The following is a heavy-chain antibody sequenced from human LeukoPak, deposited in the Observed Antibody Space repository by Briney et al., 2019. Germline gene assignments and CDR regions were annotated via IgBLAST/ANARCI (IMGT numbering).Heavy chain of an antibody. CDR2: INHSGST. V-gene: IGHV4-34*01. CDR1: GGSFSGYY. D-gene: IGHD4-11*01. Sequence: PSETLSLTCAVYGGSFSGYYWSWIRQPPGKGLEWIGEINHSGSTNYNPSLKSLVTISVDTSKNQFSLKLSSVTAADTAVYYCARGRRSNSMDYWGQGTLVTVP. CDR3: ARGRRSNSMDY. J-gene: IGHJ4*02.